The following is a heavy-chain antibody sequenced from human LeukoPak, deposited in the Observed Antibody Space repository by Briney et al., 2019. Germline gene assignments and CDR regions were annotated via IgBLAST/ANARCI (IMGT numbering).Heavy chain of an antibody. CDR1: GGSISSSSYY. CDR3: AGGPEEWLTLTWHFDL. J-gene: IGHJ2*01. V-gene: IGHV4-39*07. CDR2: IYYSGST. D-gene: IGHD3-3*01. Sequence: SETLSLTCTVSGGSISSSSYYWGWIRQPPGKGLEWIGSIYYSGSTYYNPSLKSRVTISVDTSKNQFSLKLSSVTAADTAVYYCAGGPEEWLTLTWHFDLWGRGTLVTVSS.